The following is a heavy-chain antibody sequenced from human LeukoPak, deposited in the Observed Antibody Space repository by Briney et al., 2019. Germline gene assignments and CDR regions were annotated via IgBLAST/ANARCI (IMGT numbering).Heavy chain of an antibody. CDR1: GGSISSYY. J-gene: IGHJ4*02. Sequence: SETLSLTCTVSGGSISSYYWSWIRQPAGKGLEWIGRIYTSGSTNYNPSLKSRVTISVDTSKNQFSLKLSSVTAADTAVYYCARAKRQYCTNGVCSYFDYWGQGTLVTVSS. CDR3: ARAKRQYCTNGVCSYFDY. D-gene: IGHD2-8*01. CDR2: IYTSGST. V-gene: IGHV4-4*07.